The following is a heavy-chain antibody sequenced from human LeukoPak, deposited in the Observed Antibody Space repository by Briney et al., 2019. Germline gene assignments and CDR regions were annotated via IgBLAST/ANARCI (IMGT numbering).Heavy chain of an antibody. CDR3: AKDSYDYPWSYLDY. CDR2: ISGSGGST. J-gene: IGHJ4*02. Sequence: GGSLRLSCAASGFTFSSYAMSWVRQAPGKGLEWVSAISGSGGSTYYADSVKGRFTISRDNSKNTLYLQMNSLRAEDTAVYYCAKDSYDYPWSYLDYWGQGTLVTVSS. CDR1: GFTFSSYA. V-gene: IGHV3-23*01. D-gene: IGHD3-16*01.